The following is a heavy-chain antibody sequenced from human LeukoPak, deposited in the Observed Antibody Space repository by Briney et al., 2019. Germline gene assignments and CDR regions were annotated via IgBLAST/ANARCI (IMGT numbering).Heavy chain of an antibody. J-gene: IGHJ4*02. V-gene: IGHV3-30*02. CDR2: IWYGGSNK. D-gene: IGHD2/OR15-2a*01. CDR1: GFTFSSYG. CDR3: AKDRRLWSLDY. Sequence: GGSLRLSCAASGFTFSSYGMHWVRQAPGKGLEWVAVIWYGGSNKYYADSMKGRFTISRDNSKNTLYLQMNSLRAEDTAVYYCAKDRRLWSLDYWGQGTLVTVSS.